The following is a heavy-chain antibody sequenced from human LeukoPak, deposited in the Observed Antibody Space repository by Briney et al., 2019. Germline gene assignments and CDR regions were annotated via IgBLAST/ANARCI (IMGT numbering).Heavy chain of an antibody. CDR3: AGRYGSGSYYLRWGAFGI. Sequence: SETLSLTCTVSGGSISSYYWSWIRQPAGKGLEWIGRIYTSGSTNYNPSLKSRVTMSVDTSKNQFSLKLSSVTAADTAVCYCAGRYGSGSYYLRWGAFGIWGQGTMVTVSS. CDR1: GGSISSYY. V-gene: IGHV4-4*07. D-gene: IGHD3-10*01. J-gene: IGHJ3*02. CDR2: IYTSGST.